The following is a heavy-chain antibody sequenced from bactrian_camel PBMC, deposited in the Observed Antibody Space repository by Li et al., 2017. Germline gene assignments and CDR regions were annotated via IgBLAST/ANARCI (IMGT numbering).Heavy chain of an antibody. J-gene: IGHJ4*01. D-gene: IGHD2*01. CDR2: IISDGTP. CDR3: ATRGRPPPPYSVYSY. Sequence: VQLVESGGGLVQPGGSLRLSCSASGFTFSRYGMVWVRQAPGKDRELVASIISDGTPYVASSVKGRFAISQDNAKNTVHLQMNSLKPGDTAMYYCATRGRPPPPYSVYSYWGRGTQVTVS. CDR1: GFTFSRYG. V-gene: IGHV3S10*01.